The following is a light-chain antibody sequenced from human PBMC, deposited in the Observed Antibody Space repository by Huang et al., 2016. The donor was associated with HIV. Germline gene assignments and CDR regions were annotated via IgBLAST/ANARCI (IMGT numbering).Light chain of an antibody. V-gene: IGKV3-15*01. CDR2: AAS. CDR3: HQYNDWPPWT. Sequence: EIVMTQSPATLSVSPGERAILLCRASQNIDTNVAWYQQKPGQAPRLLIFAASTRATGISARFTGGGSETEFTLTSNSVQSEDVAMYYCHQYNDWPPWTFGQGTRVEI. J-gene: IGKJ1*01. CDR1: QNIDTN.